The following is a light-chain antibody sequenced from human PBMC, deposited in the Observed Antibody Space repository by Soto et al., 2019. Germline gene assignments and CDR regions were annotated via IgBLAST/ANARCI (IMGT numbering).Light chain of an antibody. Sequence: QSALTQPASVSGSPGQSITISCTGTSSDVGSYNLVSWYQQHPGKAPKLIIFEGSKRPSGVSNRFSGSKSGNTASLTISGLQAGDEADYYCSSYTSSSTLYVFGTGTKVTVL. CDR2: EGS. CDR1: SSDVGSYNL. J-gene: IGLJ1*01. V-gene: IGLV2-14*02. CDR3: SSYTSSSTLYV.